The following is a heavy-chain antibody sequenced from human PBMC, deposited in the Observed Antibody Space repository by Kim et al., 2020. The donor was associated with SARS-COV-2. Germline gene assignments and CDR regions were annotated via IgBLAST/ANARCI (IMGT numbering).Heavy chain of an antibody. Sequence: SLRLSCAASGFTFDDYAMHWVRQAPGKGLEWVSGISWNSGSIGYADSVKGRFTISRDNAKNSLYLQMNSLRAEDTALYYCAKDPRYYDILTDPYFDYWGQGTLVTVSS. D-gene: IGHD3-9*01. V-gene: IGHV3-9*01. CDR3: AKDPRYYDILTDPYFDY. CDR1: GFTFDDYA. J-gene: IGHJ4*02. CDR2: ISWNSGSI.